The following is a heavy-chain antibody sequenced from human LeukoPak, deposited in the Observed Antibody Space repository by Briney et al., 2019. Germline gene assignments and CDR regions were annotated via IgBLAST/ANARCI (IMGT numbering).Heavy chain of an antibody. CDR2: INPDSGGS. Sequence: GASVKVSCKASGYTFTGNYMHWVRQAPGQGPEWMGWINPDSGGSEYGQKFQGRVTFTSDTSSTTIYMEVRSLKSDDTAVYYCARDMTGGIWARATSFDHWGQGTLVTVSS. CDR3: ARDMTGGIWARATSFDH. V-gene: IGHV1-2*02. CDR1: GYTFTGNY. J-gene: IGHJ4*02. D-gene: IGHD1-14*01.